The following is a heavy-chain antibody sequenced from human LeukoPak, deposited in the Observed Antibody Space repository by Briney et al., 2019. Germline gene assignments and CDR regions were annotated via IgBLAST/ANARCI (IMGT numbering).Heavy chain of an antibody. CDR2: IRYDGSNK. D-gene: IGHD6-13*01. Sequence: GGSLRLSCAASGFTFSSYGMHWVRQAPGKGLEWVAFIRYDGSNKYYADSVKGRFTISRDNSKNTLYLQMNSLRAEDTAVYYCAKVRVAAAAYDAFDIWGQGTMVTVSS. CDR3: AKVRVAAAAYDAFDI. V-gene: IGHV3-30*02. CDR1: GFTFSSYG. J-gene: IGHJ3*02.